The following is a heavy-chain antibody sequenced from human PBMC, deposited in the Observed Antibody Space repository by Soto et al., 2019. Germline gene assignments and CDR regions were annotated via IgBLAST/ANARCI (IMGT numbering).Heavy chain of an antibody. Sequence: QVQLQESGPGLVKPSGTLSLTCAVSGDSISSTNWWSWVRQPPGKGLEWIGEIYHSGSTSYNPSLESRVTMSVDKSKNQFSLILGSVTAADTAVYFCAREVRVVVMDYWGQGTPVTVSS. CDR2: IYHSGST. CDR1: GDSISSTNW. D-gene: IGHD2-15*01. J-gene: IGHJ4*02. CDR3: AREVRVVVMDY. V-gene: IGHV4-4*02.